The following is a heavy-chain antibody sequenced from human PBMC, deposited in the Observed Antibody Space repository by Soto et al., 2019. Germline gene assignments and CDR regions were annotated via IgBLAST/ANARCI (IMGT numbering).Heavy chain of an antibody. V-gene: IGHV3-43*01. CDR2: ISWVGGST. J-gene: IGHJ3*01. CDR3: AKDILRYSGGYDAFDF. D-gene: IGHD1-26*01. CDR1: GFTFDDYT. Sequence: GGSLRLSCAASGFTFDDYTMHWVRQAPGKGLEWVSLISWVGGSTYYAYSVKGRFTISRDNSKNSLYLQMNSLRTEDTALYYCAKDILRYSGGYDAFDFWGQGTMVTVSS.